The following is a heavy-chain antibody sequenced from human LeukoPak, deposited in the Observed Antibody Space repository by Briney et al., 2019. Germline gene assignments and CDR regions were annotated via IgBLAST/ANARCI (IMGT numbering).Heavy chain of an antibody. J-gene: IGHJ4*02. V-gene: IGHV3-21*01. Sequence: GGSLRLSCAASGFTFSSYSMNWVRQAPGKGLEWVSSISSSSSYIYYADSVKGRFTISRDNAKNSLYPQMNSLRAEDTAVYYCARDLVIYDSSGYYYFDYWGQGTLVTVSS. CDR1: GFTFSSYS. CDR3: ARDLVIYDSSGYYYFDY. CDR2: ISSSSSYI. D-gene: IGHD3-22*01.